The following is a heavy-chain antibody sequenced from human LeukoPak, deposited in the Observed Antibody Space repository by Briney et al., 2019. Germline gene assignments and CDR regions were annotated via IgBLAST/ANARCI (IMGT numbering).Heavy chain of an antibody. Sequence: GGSLRLSCAASGFTFSSYAMSWVRQAPGKGLEWVSAISGSGGSTYYADSVKGRFTISRDNSKNTLYLQMNSLRAEDTAVYYCAKDAVVVRGVIRYYYGMDVWGQGTTVTVSS. CDR3: AKDAVVVRGVIRYYYGMDV. J-gene: IGHJ6*02. D-gene: IGHD3-10*01. CDR1: GFTFSSYA. V-gene: IGHV3-23*01. CDR2: ISGSGGST.